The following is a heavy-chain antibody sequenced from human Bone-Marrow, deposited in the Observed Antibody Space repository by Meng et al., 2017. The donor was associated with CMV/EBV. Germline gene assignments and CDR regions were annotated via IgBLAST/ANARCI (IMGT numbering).Heavy chain of an antibody. J-gene: IGHJ5*02. CDR1: GDSVSSNSAA. D-gene: IGHD3-10*01. CDR2: TRYRSKWSN. V-gene: IGHV6-1*01. Sequence: CAISGDSVSSNSAAWNWIRQSSRGLEWLGRTRYRSKWSNEYAESVKSRITINPDTSKNHFSLQLNSVTPEDTAVYYCARGETGVLFAWGQGTLVTVSS. CDR3: ARGETGVLFA.